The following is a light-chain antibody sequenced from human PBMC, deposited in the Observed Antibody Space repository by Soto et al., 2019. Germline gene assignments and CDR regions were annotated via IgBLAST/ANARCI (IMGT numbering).Light chain of an antibody. Sequence: DIVMTQSPLSLPVTPGEPASISFGSSHSLLHVNGYTYLDWYLQKPGQSPQLLMYLVSIRASGVPDGFSGSGSGTDFTLKISRVEAEDVGVYYCMQAVQIPGTFGQGTKVDNK. CDR1: HSLLHVNGYTY. CDR2: LVS. V-gene: IGKV2-28*01. CDR3: MQAVQIPGT. J-gene: IGKJ1*01.